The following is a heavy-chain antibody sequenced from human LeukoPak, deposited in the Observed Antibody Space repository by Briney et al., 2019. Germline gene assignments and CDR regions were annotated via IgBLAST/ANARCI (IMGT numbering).Heavy chain of an antibody. CDR1: GYTFTSYY. J-gene: IGHJ4*02. V-gene: IGHV1-46*01. D-gene: IGHD1-26*01. Sequence: ASVKVSCKASGYTFTSYYMHWVRQAPGQGLEWMGIINPSGGSTSYAQKFQGRVTMTRDMSTSTVYMELSSLGSEDTAVYYCARDRGWELRWFELDYWGQGTLVTVSS. CDR3: ARDRGWELRWFELDY. CDR2: INPSGGST.